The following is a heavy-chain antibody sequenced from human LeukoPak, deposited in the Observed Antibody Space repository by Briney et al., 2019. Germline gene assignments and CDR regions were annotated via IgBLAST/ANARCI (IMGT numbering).Heavy chain of an antibody. CDR3: ARARYILLWFGEIDY. Sequence: KSSETLSLTCTVSGYSISSGYYWGWIRQPPGKGLEWIGSIYHSGSTYYNPSLKSRVTISVDTSKNQFSLKLSSVTAADTAVYYCARARYILLWFGEIDYWGQGTLVTVSS. CDR2: IYHSGST. D-gene: IGHD3-10*01. J-gene: IGHJ4*02. V-gene: IGHV4-38-2*02. CDR1: GYSISSGYY.